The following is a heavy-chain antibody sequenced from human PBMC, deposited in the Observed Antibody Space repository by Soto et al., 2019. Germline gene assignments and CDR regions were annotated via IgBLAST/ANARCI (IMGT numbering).Heavy chain of an antibody. J-gene: IGHJ5*02. CDR3: ARQDGRAWGWIDP. CDR2: IYYSGIT. CDR1: GGSISSSSYY. D-gene: IGHD7-27*01. V-gene: IGHV4-39*01. Sequence: QLQLQESGPGLVKPSETLSFTCTVSGGSISSSSYYWGWVRQSPGKGLEWIGTIYYSGITYYNPSLKSRVTRSLDTSKNQSSLKLTSVTAADTAVYYCARQDGRAWGWIDPWGQGTLVTVSS.